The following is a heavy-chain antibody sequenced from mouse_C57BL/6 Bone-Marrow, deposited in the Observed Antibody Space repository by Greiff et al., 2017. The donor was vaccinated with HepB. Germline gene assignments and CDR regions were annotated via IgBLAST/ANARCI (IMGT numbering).Heavy chain of an antibody. Sequence: EVKLMESGGGLVQPGGSLSLSCAASGFTFTDYYMSWVRQPPGKALEWLGFIRNKANGYTTEYSASVKGRFTISRDNSQSILYLQMNALRAEDSATYYCARYSYDYDRRYYAMDYWGQGTSVTVSS. D-gene: IGHD2-4*01. V-gene: IGHV7-3*01. CDR3: ARYSYDYDRRYYAMDY. CDR1: GFTFTDYY. J-gene: IGHJ4*01. CDR2: IRNKANGYTT.